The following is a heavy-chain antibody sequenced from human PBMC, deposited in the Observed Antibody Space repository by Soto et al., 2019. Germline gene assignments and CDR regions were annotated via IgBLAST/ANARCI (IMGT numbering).Heavy chain of an antibody. Sequence: QAYLVESGGGVVQPGRSLRLSCEASGFSFSTFALHWVRQAPGEGLEWVALISHDGRNEKYAESVKGRFTISRDNSKNTVYMQMDSLRLEDTGVYYCARDGLPDDFRSGGYWFDPWGQGTQVTVSS. CDR1: GFSFSTFA. CDR3: ARDGLPDDFRSGGYWFDP. V-gene: IGHV3-30-3*01. CDR2: ISHDGRNE. D-gene: IGHD3-3*01. J-gene: IGHJ5*02.